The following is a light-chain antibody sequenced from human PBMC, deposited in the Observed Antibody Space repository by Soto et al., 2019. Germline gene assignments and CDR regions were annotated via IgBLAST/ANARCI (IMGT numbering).Light chain of an antibody. CDR2: YVS. CDR3: CSYAGGYTWV. J-gene: IGLJ3*02. V-gene: IGLV2-11*01. Sequence: QSALTQPRSVSGSPGQSVTISCTGTSSDVGGNNFVSWYQHQPGKAPKLIIYYVSKRPAGVPDRFSGSKSGNTASLTISGLQAEDETDYYCCSYAGGYTWVFGGGTKVTVL. CDR1: SSDVGGNNF.